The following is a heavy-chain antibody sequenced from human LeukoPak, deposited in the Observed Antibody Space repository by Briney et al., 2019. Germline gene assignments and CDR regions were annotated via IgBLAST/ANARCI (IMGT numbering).Heavy chain of an antibody. J-gene: IGHJ6*03. D-gene: IGHD3-3*01. CDR3: AAGGGWDPSFGVVTHIDA. Sequence: GGSLRFSCVTSGSTLSGYWMHWVRQGPEKGLELVSRIDNDGHGIIYADSVKGRFTTSRDNVKNTLYLQMNSLRVEDTAVYYCAAGGGWDPSFGVVTHIDAWGKGTTVLVS. CDR2: IDNDGHGI. V-gene: IGHV3-74*01. CDR1: GSTLSGYW.